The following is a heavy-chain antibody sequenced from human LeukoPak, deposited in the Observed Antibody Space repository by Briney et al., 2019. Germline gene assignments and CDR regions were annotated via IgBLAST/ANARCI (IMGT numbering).Heavy chain of an antibody. D-gene: IGHD4-11*01. V-gene: IGHV1-2*02. CDR2: INPNSGGT. J-gene: IGHJ4*02. CDR1: GYTFTVYY. Sequence: ASVTVSFKASGYTFTVYYIHWVRQAPGQGLEWMGWINPNSGGTNYAKKFQGRVTITRDTAISKAYMELSRLTSDDTAVYYCARDAIVRDYSNSDYWGQGTLVTVSS. CDR3: ARDAIVRDYSNSDY.